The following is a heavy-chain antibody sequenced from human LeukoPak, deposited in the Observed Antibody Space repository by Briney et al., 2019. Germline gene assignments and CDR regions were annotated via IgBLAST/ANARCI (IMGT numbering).Heavy chain of an antibody. CDR1: GGTFSSYA. V-gene: IGHV1-69*13. D-gene: IGHD7-27*01. J-gene: IGHJ4*02. Sequence: ASVKVSCKASGGTFSSYAISWVRQAPGQGLERMGGIIPIFGTANYAQKFQGRVTITADESTSTAYMELSSLRSDDTAVYYCARGPPNWGYDYWGPGTLVTVSS. CDR2: IIPIFGTA. CDR3: ARGPPNWGYDY.